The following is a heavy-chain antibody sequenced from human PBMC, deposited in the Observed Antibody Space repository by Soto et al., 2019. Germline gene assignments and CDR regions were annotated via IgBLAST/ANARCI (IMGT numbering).Heavy chain of an antibody. Sequence: QVQLQESGPGLVKPSETLSLTCTVSGGSISSYYWSWIRQPPGKGLEWIGYIYYSGSTNYNPYIKSRVTISVDTSKNQFSLKLSSVTAADTAVYYCARDQYYGSGSYSDWGQGTLVTVSS. D-gene: IGHD3-10*01. J-gene: IGHJ4*02. CDR3: ARDQYYGSGSYSD. CDR2: IYYSGST. V-gene: IGHV4-59*01. CDR1: GGSISSYY.